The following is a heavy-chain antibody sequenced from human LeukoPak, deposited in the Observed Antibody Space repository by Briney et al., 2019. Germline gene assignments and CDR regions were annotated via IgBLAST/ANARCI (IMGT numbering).Heavy chain of an antibody. V-gene: IGHV1-3*01. Sequence: ASVKVSCKASGYTFTSYAMHWVRQAPGQRLERMGWINAGNGNTKYSQKFQGRVTITRDTSASTAYMELSSLRSEDTAVYYCAREVLRFLENWFDPWGQGTLVTVSS. J-gene: IGHJ5*02. CDR1: GYTFTSYA. D-gene: IGHD3-3*01. CDR2: INAGNGNT. CDR3: AREVLRFLENWFDP.